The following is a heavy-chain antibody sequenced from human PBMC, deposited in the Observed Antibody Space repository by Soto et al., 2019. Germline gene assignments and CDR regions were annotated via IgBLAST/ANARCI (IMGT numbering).Heavy chain of an antibody. CDR3: ARALDFWSAYFDD. CDR2: ISSSSSSYI. Sequence: GGSLRLSCAASGFTFSSYSMNWVRQAPGKGLEWVSSISSSSSSYIYYADSVKGRFTISRDNAKNSLYLQMNSLRAEDTAVYYCARALDFWSAYFDDWGQGSLVTVSS. J-gene: IGHJ4*02. D-gene: IGHD3-3*01. V-gene: IGHV3-21*01. CDR1: GFTFSSYS.